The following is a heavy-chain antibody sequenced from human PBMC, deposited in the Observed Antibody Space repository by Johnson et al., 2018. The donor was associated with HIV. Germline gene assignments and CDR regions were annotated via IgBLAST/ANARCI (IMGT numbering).Heavy chain of an antibody. CDR3: AKDLDSSSWTKDAFDI. V-gene: IGHV3-33*06. CDR2: IWYDGTNR. J-gene: IGHJ3*02. CDR1: GFTFSSYG. Sequence: QVQLVESGGGVVQPGRSLRLSCAASGFTFSSYGMHWVRQAPGKGLEWVAVIWYDGTNRYYGDSVKGRFTISRDNSKNTVYLQMNGLRAEDTAVYHCAKDLDSSSWTKDAFDIWGQGTMVTVSS. D-gene: IGHD3-22*01.